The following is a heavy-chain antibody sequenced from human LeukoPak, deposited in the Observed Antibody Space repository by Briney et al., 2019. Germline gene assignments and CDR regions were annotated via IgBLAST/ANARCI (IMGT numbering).Heavy chain of an antibody. CDR2: IKQDGSEK. J-gene: IGHJ4*02. V-gene: IGHV3-7*01. CDR3: ARGFGYCSGGSCYWAPTAFDY. CDR1: GFTFSNSW. Sequence: GGSLRLSCAASGFTFSNSWMSWVRQAPGKGLEWVANIKQDGSEKYYVDSVKGRFTISRDNAKNSLYLQMNSLRAEDTAVYYCARGFGYCSGGSCYWAPTAFDYWGQGTLVTVSS. D-gene: IGHD2-15*01.